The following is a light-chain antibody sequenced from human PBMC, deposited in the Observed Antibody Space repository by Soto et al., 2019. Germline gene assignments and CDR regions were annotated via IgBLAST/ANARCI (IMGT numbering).Light chain of an antibody. CDR1: QGISNY. J-gene: IGKJ3*01. CDR3: HSYTTPAFT. V-gene: IGKV1-27*01. CDR2: AAS. Sequence: DIQMTQSPSSLSASVGDRVTINCRASQGISNYLAWYQQRPGKVPTLLLYAASTLQSGVPSRFSGSGSGTDYTLTISSLQPEDVATYYCHSYTTPAFTFGPGTKVDIK.